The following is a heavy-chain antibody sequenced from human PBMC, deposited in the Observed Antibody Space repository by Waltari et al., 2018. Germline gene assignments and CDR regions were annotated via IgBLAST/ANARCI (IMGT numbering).Heavy chain of an antibody. J-gene: IGHJ4*02. CDR1: GFTFSSYG. CDR2: ISYDGNAK. D-gene: IGHD1-26*01. Sequence: QVQLVESGGGVVQPGTSVRPTCAATGFTFSSYGMHWVRQAPGKGLHWVAVISYDGNAKYYADSVHGRFIISRDNSENTLYLQMNSLTAEDTAVYYCAKQESGSYFEYWGQGTLVTVSS. V-gene: IGHV3-30*18. CDR3: AKQESGSYFEY.